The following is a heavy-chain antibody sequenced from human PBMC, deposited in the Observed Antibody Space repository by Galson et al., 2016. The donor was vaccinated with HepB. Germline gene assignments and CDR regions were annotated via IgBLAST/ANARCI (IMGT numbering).Heavy chain of an antibody. D-gene: IGHD3-16*02. V-gene: IGHV3-23*01. J-gene: IGHJ3*01. CDR1: GFSFNTYA. CDR2: ISGRDIST. Sequence: SLRLSCAASGFSFNTYAMTWVRQAPGKGLEWVPTISGRDISTYYADSVKGRFTISRDTSNNTLYLHLNSLRADDTAVYYCAKGFYRRESLNDAFDVWGQGTLATVSS. CDR3: AKGFYRRESLNDAFDV.